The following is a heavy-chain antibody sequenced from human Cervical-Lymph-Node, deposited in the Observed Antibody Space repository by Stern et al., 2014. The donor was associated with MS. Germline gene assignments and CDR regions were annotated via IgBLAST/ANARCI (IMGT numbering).Heavy chain of an antibody. CDR1: GFTFSFFS. V-gene: IGHV3-21*06. CDR2: ISINSDYI. J-gene: IGHJ3*01. Sequence: VHLVESGGGLVKPGGSLRLSCAASGFTFSFFSMSWVRQAPGEGLEWVSSISINSDYIYYADSVKGRFTVSRDDAKNSLYLQMHSLRAEDTAVYYCARNLNAFDFWGQGTMVTVSS. CDR3: ARNLNAFDF.